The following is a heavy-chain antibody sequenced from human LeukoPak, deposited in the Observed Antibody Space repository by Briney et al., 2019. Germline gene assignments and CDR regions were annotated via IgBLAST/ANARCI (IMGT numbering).Heavy chain of an antibody. J-gene: IGHJ6*02. CDR1: GGSISSYY. CDR3: ARDLGCSGGSCYYWSRFYYYGTDV. Sequence: SETLSLTCTVSGGSISSYYWSWIRQPPGKGLEWIGYIYYSGSTNYNPSLKSRVTISVDTSKNQFSLKLSSVTAADTAVYYCARDLGCSGGSCYYWSRFYYYGTDVWGQGTTVTVSS. CDR2: IYYSGST. V-gene: IGHV4-59*01. D-gene: IGHD2-15*01.